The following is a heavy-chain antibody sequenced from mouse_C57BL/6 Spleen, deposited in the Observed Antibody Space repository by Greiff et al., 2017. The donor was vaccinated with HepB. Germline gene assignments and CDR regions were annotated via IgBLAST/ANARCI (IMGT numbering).Heavy chain of an antibody. J-gene: IGHJ4*01. V-gene: IGHV1-82*01. CDR3: ARSVYSSGYPYYYAMDY. Sequence: QVQLQQPGPELVKPGASVKISCKASGYAFSSSWMNWVKQRPGKGLEWIGRIYPGDGDTNYNGKFKGKATLTADKSSSTAYMQLSSLTSEDSAVYFCARSVYSSGYPYYYAMDYWGQGTSVTVSS. CDR2: IYPGDGDT. CDR1: GYAFSSSW. D-gene: IGHD3-2*02.